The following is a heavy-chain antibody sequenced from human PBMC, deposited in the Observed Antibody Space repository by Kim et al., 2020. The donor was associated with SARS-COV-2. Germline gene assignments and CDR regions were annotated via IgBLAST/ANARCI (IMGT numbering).Heavy chain of an antibody. Sequence: YALAVKGRITINPDTSKTQFSRQLNSVTPEDTAVYYCARDRQRAGTGVDYWGQGTLVTVSS. CDR3: ARDRQRAGTGVDY. J-gene: IGHJ4*02. D-gene: IGHD6-19*01. V-gene: IGHV6-1*01.